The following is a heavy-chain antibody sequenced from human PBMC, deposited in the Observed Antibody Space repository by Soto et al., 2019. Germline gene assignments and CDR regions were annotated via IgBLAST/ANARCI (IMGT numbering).Heavy chain of an antibody. V-gene: IGHV3-21*01. J-gene: IGHJ4*02. Sequence: PGRPLRLSCPSSGFTFTRYSMNWVRQALGKGLGWFSSISSTTNYIYSANSRKGRFTVSRDNAKNLVYLEMNSLSAEDKAVYYCAREYEDLTSNFDYWGQGTLVTVSS. CDR1: GFTFTRYS. D-gene: IGHD3-3*01. CDR2: ISSTTNYI. CDR3: AREYEDLTSNFDY.